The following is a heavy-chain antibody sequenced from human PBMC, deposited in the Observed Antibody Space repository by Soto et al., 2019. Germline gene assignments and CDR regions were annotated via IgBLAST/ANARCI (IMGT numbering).Heavy chain of an antibody. Sequence: GGSLRLSCAASGFTFSSYAMHWVRQAPGKGLEWVAVISYDGSNKYYADSVKGRFTISRDNSKNTLYLQMNSLRAEDTAVYYCARAEPQWLVVMYYYYGMDVWGQGTTVTVSS. CDR2: ISYDGSNK. D-gene: IGHD6-19*01. CDR3: ARAEPQWLVVMYYYYGMDV. V-gene: IGHV3-30-3*01. J-gene: IGHJ6*02. CDR1: GFTFSSYA.